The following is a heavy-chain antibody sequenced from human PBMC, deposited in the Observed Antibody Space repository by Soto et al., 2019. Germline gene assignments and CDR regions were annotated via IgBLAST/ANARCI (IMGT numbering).Heavy chain of an antibody. J-gene: IGHJ6*03. CDR1: GFTFSDYY. CDR2: ISSSGSTI. CDR3: ARSSVLRFLEWLLPPMPNGGYMDV. D-gene: IGHD3-3*01. Sequence: GGSLRLSCAASGFTFSDYYMSWIRQAPGKGLEWVSYISSSGSTIYYADSVKGRFTISRDNAKNSLYLQMNSLRAEDTAVYYCARSSVLRFLEWLLPPMPNGGYMDVWGKGTTVTVSS. V-gene: IGHV3-11*01.